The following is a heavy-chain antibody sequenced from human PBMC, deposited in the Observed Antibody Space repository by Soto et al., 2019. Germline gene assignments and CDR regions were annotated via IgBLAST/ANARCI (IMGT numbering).Heavy chain of an antibody. D-gene: IGHD6-13*01. CDR3: PRDGQLVKFSYCYGMDD. J-gene: IGHJ6*02. V-gene: IGHV1-18*01. Sequence: ASVKVSCKASGYTFTSYGISWVRQAPGQGLEWMGWISAYNGNTNYAQKLQGRVTMTTDTSTSTAYMELRSLRSDDTAVYYCPRDGQLVKFSYCYGMDDWGQGCTVTV. CDR1: GYTFTSYG. CDR2: ISAYNGNT.